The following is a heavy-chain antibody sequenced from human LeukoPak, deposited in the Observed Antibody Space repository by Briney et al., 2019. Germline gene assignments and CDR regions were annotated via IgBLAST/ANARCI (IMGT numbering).Heavy chain of an antibody. Sequence: PSETLSLTCAVYGGSFSGYYWSWIRQPPGKGLEWIGEINHSGSTNYNPSLKSRVTISVDTSKNQFSLKLSSVTAADTAVYYCARGLDGSGSYSLGWRELRYYMDVWGKGTTVTVSS. J-gene: IGHJ6*03. CDR2: INHSGST. CDR3: ARGLDGSGSYSLGWRELRYYMDV. V-gene: IGHV4-34*01. D-gene: IGHD3-10*01. CDR1: GGSFSGYY.